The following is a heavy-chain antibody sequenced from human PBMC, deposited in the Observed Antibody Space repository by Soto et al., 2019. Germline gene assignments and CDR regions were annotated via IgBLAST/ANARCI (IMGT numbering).Heavy chain of an antibody. D-gene: IGHD1-7*01. CDR1: GGSGSSGTYY. J-gene: IGHJ4*02. CDR2: IHYSGGT. CDR3: VRHQVGTTYDY. Sequence: QVQLQESGPGLVKPSETLSLTCTVSGGSGSSGTYYWSWIRQPPGKGLEWIGYIHYSGGTNYSPSLKSRVTISVDTAKNHFSLKLSSVTAADTAVYYCVRHQVGTTYDYWGQGTLVTVSS. V-gene: IGHV4-61*01.